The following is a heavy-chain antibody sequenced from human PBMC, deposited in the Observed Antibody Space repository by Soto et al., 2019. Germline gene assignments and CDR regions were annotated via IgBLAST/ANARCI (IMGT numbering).Heavy chain of an antibody. CDR2: IGVYNGNT. J-gene: IGHJ5*02. D-gene: IGHD3-22*01. V-gene: IGHV1-18*01. Sequence: QVQLVQSGAEVKTPGASGKVSCKASGYTFTSYGISWVRQAPGQGLEWMGWIGVYNGNTNYAQKLQGRVTMTTDTSTSTAYMELRSLRSDDTAVYYCARVGLMYYYDSSAWGWFDPWGQGTLVTVSS. CDR3: ARVGLMYYYDSSAWGWFDP. CDR1: GYTFTSYG.